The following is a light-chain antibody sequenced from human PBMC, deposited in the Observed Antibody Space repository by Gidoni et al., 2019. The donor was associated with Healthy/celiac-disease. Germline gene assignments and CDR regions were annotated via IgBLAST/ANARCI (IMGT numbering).Light chain of an antibody. CDR3: QQLNSYPFT. J-gene: IGKJ4*01. V-gene: IGKV1-9*01. Sequence: DIQLTQSPSFLSASVGDIVTITCRASQGISSYLDWYQQKPGKAPTLLIYSASNLQCVVPSRFSGSGSGTEFTLTISSLQPEDFATYYCQQLNSYPFTFGGGTKVEIK. CDR1: QGISSY. CDR2: SAS.